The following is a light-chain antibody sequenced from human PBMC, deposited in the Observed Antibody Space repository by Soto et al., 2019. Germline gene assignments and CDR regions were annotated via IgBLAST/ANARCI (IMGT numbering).Light chain of an antibody. CDR2: EVS. CDR3: SSYAGSNSVV. V-gene: IGLV2-8*01. Sequence: QSALTQPPSASGSPGQSVTISCTGTSSDVGGYNYVSWYQQHPGKAPKVMIYEVSKRPSGVPDRFSGSKSGNTASLTVSGLQGVDEADYYCSSYAGSNSVVFGGGTKLTVL. CDR1: SSDVGGYNY. J-gene: IGLJ2*01.